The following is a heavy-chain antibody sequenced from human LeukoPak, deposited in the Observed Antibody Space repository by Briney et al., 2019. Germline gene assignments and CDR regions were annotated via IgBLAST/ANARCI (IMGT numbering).Heavy chain of an antibody. CDR2: VTNGGPI. CDR1: GFTFTGYD. CDR3: ARQFLVGGSLSPFDH. V-gene: IGHV3-53*05. J-gene: IGHJ4*02. Sequence: AGTLSLSCVASGFTFTGYDFSWIRQPPGKGLEWVSTVTNGGPIYYKPSVKGRFTISRDTSNNKVSLQMNIRTVDDAALYFCARQFLVGGSLSPFDHWGQGSVVAVST. D-gene: IGHD1-26*01.